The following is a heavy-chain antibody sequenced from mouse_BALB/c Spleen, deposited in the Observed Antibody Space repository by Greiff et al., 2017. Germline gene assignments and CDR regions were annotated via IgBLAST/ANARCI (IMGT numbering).Heavy chain of an antibody. CDR2: INPSTGYT. CDR1: GYTFTSYW. D-gene: IGHD1-1*01. V-gene: IGHV1-7*01. CDR3: ARLLRYAWFAY. Sequence: VQLQQSGAELAKPGASVKMSCKASGYTFTSYWMHWVKQRPGQGLEWIGYINPSTGYTEYNQKFKDKATLTADKSSSTAYMKLSSLTSEDSAVYYCARLLRYAWFAYWGQGTLVTVSA. J-gene: IGHJ3*01.